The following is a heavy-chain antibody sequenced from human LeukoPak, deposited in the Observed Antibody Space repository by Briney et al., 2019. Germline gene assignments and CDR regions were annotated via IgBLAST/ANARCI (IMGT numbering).Heavy chain of an antibody. V-gene: IGHV3-49*04. D-gene: IGHD3-22*01. CDR3: SRNAYSSAYLGLDY. Sequence: GGSLRLSCAASGFTFDSFSINWVRQAPGKGLEWVGFIRSKAYGGATEYAASVKGRFTISRDDSKSIAYLQMNSLKTEDTAVYYCSRNAYSSAYLGLDYWGQGTLVTVSS. CDR2: IRSKAYGGAT. J-gene: IGHJ4*02. CDR1: GFTFDSFS.